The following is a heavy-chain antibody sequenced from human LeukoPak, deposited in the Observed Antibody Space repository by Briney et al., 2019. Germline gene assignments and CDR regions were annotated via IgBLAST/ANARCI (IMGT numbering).Heavy chain of an antibody. V-gene: IGHV3-7*01. CDR3: TRAWDSSGYYLWAFDY. J-gene: IGHJ4*02. CDR2: IKQDGSEK. CDR1: GFTFSSYW. Sequence: PGGSLRLSCAASGFTFSSYWMGWLRQAPGTGLEGVANIKQDGSEKYYVDSVKGRFTISRDNAKNSLYLQMNSLRAEDTAVYYCTRAWDSSGYYLWAFDYWGQGTLVTVSS. D-gene: IGHD3-22*01.